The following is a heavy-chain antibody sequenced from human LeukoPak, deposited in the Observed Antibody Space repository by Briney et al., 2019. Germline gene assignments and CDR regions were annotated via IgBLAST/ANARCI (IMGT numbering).Heavy chain of an antibody. V-gene: IGHV3-23*01. CDR2: MTGSCGST. CDR3: AKDRAAVGPGWFDP. D-gene: IGHD6-13*01. Sequence: GGSLRLSYAASGFTLSSSGMSWVRQPPGKGRGWVSSMTGSCGSTYYADSVKGRHTISRANSKNTLYLQMNSLRAEGTAVYYCAKDRAAVGPGWFDPWGQGTLVTVSS. CDR1: GFTLSSSG. J-gene: IGHJ5*02.